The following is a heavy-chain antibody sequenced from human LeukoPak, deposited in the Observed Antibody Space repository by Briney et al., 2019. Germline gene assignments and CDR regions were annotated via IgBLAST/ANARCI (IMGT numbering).Heavy chain of an antibody. Sequence: SETLSLTCTVSGGSISSHYWSWIRQPPGKGLEWIGYIYYSGSTNYNPSLKSRVTISVDTSKSQFSLKLSSATAADTAVYYCARGKYDFWSGYSLRWFDPWGQGTLVTVSS. D-gene: IGHD3-3*01. V-gene: IGHV4-59*11. CDR2: IYYSGST. CDR3: ARGKYDFWSGYSLRWFDP. J-gene: IGHJ5*02. CDR1: GGSISSHY.